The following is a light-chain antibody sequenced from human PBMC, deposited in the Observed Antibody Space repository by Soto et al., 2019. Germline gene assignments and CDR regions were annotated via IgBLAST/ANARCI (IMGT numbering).Light chain of an antibody. CDR3: QQSFSTPLT. V-gene: IGKV1-39*01. J-gene: IGKJ4*01. CDR2: AAS. CDR1: QSISSY. Sequence: IQLTQSPSSLSASVGDRVTITCRASQSISSYLNWYQQKPGKAPKLLIFAASSLQSGVPSRFSGSGSGTDFAFTISNLQPEDFATYFCQQSFSTPLTFGRGTKVDIK.